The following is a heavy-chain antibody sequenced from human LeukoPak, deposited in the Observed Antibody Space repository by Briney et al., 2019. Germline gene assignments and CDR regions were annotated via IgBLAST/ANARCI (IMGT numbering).Heavy chain of an antibody. CDR3: ARSAGSSSEGSPFDY. V-gene: IGHV3-23*01. Sequence: PGGSLRLSCAASGFTFSSYAMSWVRQAPGKGLEWVSAISGSGGSTYYADSVKGRFTISRDNSKNTLYLQMNSLRAEDTAVYYCARSAGSSSEGSPFDYWGQGTLVTVSS. D-gene: IGHD6-6*01. CDR2: ISGSGGST. J-gene: IGHJ4*02. CDR1: GFTFSSYA.